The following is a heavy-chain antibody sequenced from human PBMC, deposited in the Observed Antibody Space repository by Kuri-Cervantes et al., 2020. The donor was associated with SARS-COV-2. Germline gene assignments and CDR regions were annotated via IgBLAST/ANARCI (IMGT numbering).Heavy chain of an antibody. CDR1: GFTFSSFP. J-gene: IGHJ4*02. Sequence: GESLKISCTASGFTFSSFPMHWVRQAPGKGLESVAVISSNGGNKYYADSVQGRFTISRDNSKNTLYLHMKSLRSEDTAMYYCAKDRVGVQDFWGQGTLVTVSS. D-gene: IGHD2-21*01. V-gene: IGHV3-30-3*01. CDR2: ISSNGGNK. CDR3: AKDRVGVQDF.